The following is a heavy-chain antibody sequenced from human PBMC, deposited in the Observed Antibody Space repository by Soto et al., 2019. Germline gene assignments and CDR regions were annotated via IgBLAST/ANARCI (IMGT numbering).Heavy chain of an antibody. Sequence: SETLSLTCTDSGGSISSGDYYWSWIRQPPGKGLEWIGYIYYSGSTYYNPSLKSRVTISVDTSKNQFSLKLSSVTAADTAVYYCASRRSYYYGIWGQGTMVTVSS. D-gene: IGHD3-10*01. CDR3: ASRRSYYYGI. V-gene: IGHV4-30-4*01. CDR2: IYYSGST. J-gene: IGHJ3*02. CDR1: GGSISSGDYY.